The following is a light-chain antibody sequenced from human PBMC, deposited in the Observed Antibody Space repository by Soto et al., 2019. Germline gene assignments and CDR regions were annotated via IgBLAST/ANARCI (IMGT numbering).Light chain of an antibody. Sequence: DILMTQSPSFLSASVGDIVTITCRASQSISTWVAWYQQKPGKAPKLLIYKASSLESGVPSGFSGSGSGTEFTLTISSLQPDDFATYYCQQYNNYPWTVGQGTKVDIK. CDR3: QQYNNYPWT. CDR1: QSISTW. V-gene: IGKV1-5*03. CDR2: KAS. J-gene: IGKJ1*01.